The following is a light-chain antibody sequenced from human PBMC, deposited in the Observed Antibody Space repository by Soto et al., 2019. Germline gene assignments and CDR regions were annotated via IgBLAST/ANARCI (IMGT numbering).Light chain of an antibody. CDR3: SSNTASSTYV. CDR1: SRDVGGYNY. Sequence: QSAPTQPASVSGSPGQSITISCTGTSRDVGGYNYVSWYQHHPGKAPKLLIYEVTYRPSGVSNRFSGSKSGNTASLTISGLQAEDEADYYCSSNTASSTYVFGTGTKVTVL. J-gene: IGLJ1*01. CDR2: EVT. V-gene: IGLV2-14*01.